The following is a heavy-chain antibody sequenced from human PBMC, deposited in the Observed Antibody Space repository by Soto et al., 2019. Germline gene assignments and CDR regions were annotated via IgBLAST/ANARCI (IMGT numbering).Heavy chain of an antibody. Sequence: SETLSLTCTVSGGSISSGGYYWSWIRQHPGKGLEWIGYIYYSGSTYYNPSLKSRVTISVDTSKNQFSLKLSSVTAADTAVYYCARARIVGATSPFDYWGQGTLVTVS. J-gene: IGHJ4*02. CDR2: IYYSGST. CDR1: GGSISSGGYY. D-gene: IGHD1-26*01. V-gene: IGHV4-31*03. CDR3: ARARIVGATSPFDY.